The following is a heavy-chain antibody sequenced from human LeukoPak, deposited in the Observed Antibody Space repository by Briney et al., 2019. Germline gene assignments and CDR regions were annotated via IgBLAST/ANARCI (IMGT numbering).Heavy chain of an antibody. CDR2: INAGNGNT. CDR1: GYTFAKYA. V-gene: IGHV1-3*01. CDR3: ARSILVVPVASHYNYGVDV. Sequence: GASVKVSCKASGYTFAKYAIHWVRQAPGQRLEWMGWINAGNGNTRYSQKFRGGVTITRDTSASTAYMELSSLRSEDTAVYYCARSILVVPVASHYNYGVDVWGQGTTVTVSS. D-gene: IGHD2-2*01. J-gene: IGHJ6*02.